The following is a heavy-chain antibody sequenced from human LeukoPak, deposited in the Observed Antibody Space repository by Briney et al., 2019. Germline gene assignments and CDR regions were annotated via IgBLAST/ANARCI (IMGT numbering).Heavy chain of an antibody. J-gene: IGHJ4*02. CDR2: IKQDGSEK. V-gene: IGHV3-7*01. D-gene: IGHD3-9*01. CDR1: GFTFSSYW. Sequence: GGSLRLSCAASGFTFSSYWMSWVRQAPGKGLEWVANIKQDGSEKYYVDSVKGRFTISRDNAKNSLYLQMNSLRAEDTAVYYCARAVGEDILTGYDYWGQGTLVTVSS. CDR3: ARAVGEDILTGYDY.